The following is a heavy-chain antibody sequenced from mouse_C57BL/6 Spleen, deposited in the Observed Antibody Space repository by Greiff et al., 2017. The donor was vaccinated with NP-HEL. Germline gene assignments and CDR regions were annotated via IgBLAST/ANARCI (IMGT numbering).Heavy chain of an antibody. CDR3: ARRGIYDGYYGDFDY. J-gene: IGHJ2*01. Sequence: VQLQQSGAELVKPGASVKLSCKASGYTFTSYWMHWVKQRPGQGLEWIGMIHPNSGSTNYNEKFKSKATLTVDKSSSTAYMQLSSLTSEDSAVYYCARRGIYDGYYGDFDYWGQGTTLTVSS. V-gene: IGHV1-64*01. D-gene: IGHD2-3*01. CDR2: IHPNSGST. CDR1: GYTFTSYW.